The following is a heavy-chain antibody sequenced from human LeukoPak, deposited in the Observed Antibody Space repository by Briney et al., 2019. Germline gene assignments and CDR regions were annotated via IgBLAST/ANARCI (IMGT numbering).Heavy chain of an antibody. CDR3: ARGLGYSSGWYPPQGYYFDY. V-gene: IGHV6-1*01. D-gene: IGHD6-19*01. CDR1: GDSVSSNSAA. Sequence: SQTLSLTCAISGDSVSSNSAAWNWIRQSPSRGLEWLGRTYYMSKWYNDYAVSVKSRITINPDTSKNQFSLQLNSVTPEDTAVYYCARGLGYSSGWYPPQGYYFDYWGQGTLVTVSS. CDR2: TYYMSKWYN. J-gene: IGHJ4*02.